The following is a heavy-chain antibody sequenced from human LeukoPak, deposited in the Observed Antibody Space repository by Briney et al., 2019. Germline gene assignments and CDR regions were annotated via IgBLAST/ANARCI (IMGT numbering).Heavy chain of an antibody. J-gene: IGHJ4*02. CDR2: VYPGDSDT. CDR3: ARHRVTYSAYAFFDY. CDR1: GYSFTNYW. V-gene: IGHV5-51*01. Sequence: GESLKISCKGSGYSFTNYWIGWVRQMPGKGLEWMGIVYPGDSDTRYSPSFQGQVTISADKSISTAYLQWSSLKASDTAMYYCARHRVTYSAYAFFDYWGQGTLVTVSS. D-gene: IGHD5-12*01.